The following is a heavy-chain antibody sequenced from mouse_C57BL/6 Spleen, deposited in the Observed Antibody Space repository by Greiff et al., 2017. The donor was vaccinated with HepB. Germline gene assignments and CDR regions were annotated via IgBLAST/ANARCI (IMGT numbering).Heavy chain of an antibody. D-gene: IGHD2-3*01. CDR2: FYPGSGSI. J-gene: IGHJ3*01. CDR1: GYTFTEYT. CDR3: GRDEERGYDGYYDWFDD. Sequence: QVQLQQSGAELVKPGASVKLSCKASGYTFTEYTIHWVKQRSGQGLEWIGWFYPGSGSIKYNEKFKDKATLTADKSSSTVYMELSRVTSEDTAVYVGGRDEERGYDGYYDWFDDWGQGTLVTVSA. V-gene: IGHV1-62-2*01.